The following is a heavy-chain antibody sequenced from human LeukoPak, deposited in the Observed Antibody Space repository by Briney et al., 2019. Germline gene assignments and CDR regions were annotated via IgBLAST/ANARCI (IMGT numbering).Heavy chain of an antibody. CDR2: ISWYSGSI. Sequence: GRSLRLSCAASGFTFDDYAMHWVRQAPGKGLEWVSGISWYSGSIGYADSVKGRFTISRDNAKNSLYLQMNSLRAEDTALYYCAKDMEFGELFQYLFDYWGQGTLVTVSS. CDR3: AKDMEFGELFQYLFDY. CDR1: GFTFDDYA. V-gene: IGHV3-9*01. J-gene: IGHJ4*02. D-gene: IGHD3-10*01.